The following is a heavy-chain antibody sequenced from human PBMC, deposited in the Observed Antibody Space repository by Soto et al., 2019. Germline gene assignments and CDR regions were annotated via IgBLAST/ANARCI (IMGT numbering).Heavy chain of an antibody. CDR3: ARLLRITMGAAYYYGMDV. CDR2: IIPIFGTA. V-gene: IGHV1-69*13. Sequence: GASVKVSCKSSGGTFSSYAISWVRQAPGQGLEWMGGIIPIFGTANYAQKFQGRVTITADESTSTAYMELSSLRSEDTAVYYCARLLRITMGAAYYYGMDVWGQGTTVTVSS. D-gene: IGHD3-10*01. J-gene: IGHJ6*02. CDR1: GGTFSSYA.